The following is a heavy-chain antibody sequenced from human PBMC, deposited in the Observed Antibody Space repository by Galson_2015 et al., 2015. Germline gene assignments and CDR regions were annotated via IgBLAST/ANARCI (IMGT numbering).Heavy chain of an antibody. CDR2: IYYSGST. Sequence: TLSLTCTVSGGSISSGGYYWSWIRQHPGKGLEWIGYIYYSGSTYYNPSLKSRVTISVDTSKNQFSLKLSSVTAADTAMYYCARLTPGVQLERTYNWFDPWGQGTLVTVSS. V-gene: IGHV4-31*03. D-gene: IGHD1-1*01. J-gene: IGHJ5*02. CDR1: GGSISSGGYY. CDR3: ARLTPGVQLERTYNWFDP.